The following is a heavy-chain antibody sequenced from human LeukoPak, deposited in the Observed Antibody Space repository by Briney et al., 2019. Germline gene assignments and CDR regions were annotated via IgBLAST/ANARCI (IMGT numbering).Heavy chain of an antibody. V-gene: IGHV4-31*03. CDR3: ARDLGYYDSSGFYHYYFDL. J-gene: IGHJ2*01. D-gene: IGHD3-22*01. Sequence: TLSLTCTVSGGSISSGDYYWSWIRQHPGKGLEWIVYIYYSGSTYANPSLKSRVTIAVDTSKNQFSLKLSSVTAADTAVYYCARDLGYYDSSGFYHYYFDLWGRGTLVTVSS. CDR2: IYYSGST. CDR1: GGSISSGDYY.